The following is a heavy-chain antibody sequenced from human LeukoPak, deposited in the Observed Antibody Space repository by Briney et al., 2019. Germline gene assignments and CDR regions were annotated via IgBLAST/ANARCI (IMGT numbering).Heavy chain of an antibody. J-gene: IGHJ2*01. CDR2: VAGRGDVT. CDR1: GVTFISYA. CDR3: ASRGQGFYSWYFAL. D-gene: IGHD2/OR15-2a*01. V-gene: IGHV3-23*01. Sequence: GWSLRLSYAASGVTFISYAMNWVLLDPGKGLEWVSSVAGRGDVTYYADSVKGRFTISRDNSQNTVFLQMNSLTAEDTAVYYCASRGQGFYSWYFALWGRGTLVTVSS.